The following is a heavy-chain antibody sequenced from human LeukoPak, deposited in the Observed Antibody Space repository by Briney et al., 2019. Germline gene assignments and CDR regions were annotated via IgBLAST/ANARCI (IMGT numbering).Heavy chain of an antibody. J-gene: IGHJ4*02. CDR2: ISGSGDNT. V-gene: IGHV3-23*01. D-gene: IGHD3-22*01. CDR1: GFTFSNFA. CDR3: AKGSYYDSSGSFYFDY. Sequence: PGGSLRLSCAASGFTFSNFAMSWVRQAPGKGLGWVSGISGSGDNTYYADSVKGRFTISRDNSKNTLYVQVNSLGTEDTAAYYCAKGSYYDSSGSFYFDYWGQGTLVTVSS.